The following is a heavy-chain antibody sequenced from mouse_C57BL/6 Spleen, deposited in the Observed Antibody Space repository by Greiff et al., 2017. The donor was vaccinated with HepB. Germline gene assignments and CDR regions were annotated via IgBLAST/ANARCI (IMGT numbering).Heavy chain of an antibody. CDR3: AREGYDEDYYAMDY. V-gene: IGHV5-16*01. Sequence: EVQVVESEGGLVQPGSSMKLSCTASGFTFSDYYMAWVRQVPEKGLEWVANINYDGSSTYYLDSLKSRFIISRDNAKNILYLQMSSLKSEDTATYYCAREGYDEDYYAMDYWGQGTSVTVSS. CDR2: INYDGSST. D-gene: IGHD2-2*01. CDR1: GFTFSDYY. J-gene: IGHJ4*01.